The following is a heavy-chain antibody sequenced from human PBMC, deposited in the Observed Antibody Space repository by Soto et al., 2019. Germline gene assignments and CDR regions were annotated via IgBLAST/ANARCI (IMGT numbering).Heavy chain of an antibody. CDR3: PRLLPYDGSRYVGFDV. Sequence: SETLSLTCTVSGGSLSSGSYYWSWIRQPTGKGQERIGYIYYSGSTNYNPSLKRRVTISVDTYKNQVSLKLISVIAAVTAVYYFPRLLPYDGSRYVGFDVWSQVTRVT. V-gene: IGHV4-61*01. CDR1: GGSLSSGSYY. D-gene: IGHD3-22*01. CDR2: IYYSGST. J-gene: IGHJ4*02.